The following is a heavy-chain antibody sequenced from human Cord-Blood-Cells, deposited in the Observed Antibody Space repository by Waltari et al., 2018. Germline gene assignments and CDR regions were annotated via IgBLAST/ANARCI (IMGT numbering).Heavy chain of an antibody. J-gene: IGHJ3*02. CDR1: GGSISSSSYY. D-gene: IGHD7-27*01. CDR3: ARQVLGISGIGVAFDI. CDR2: IYYSGST. V-gene: IGHV4-39*01. Sequence: QLQLQESGPGLVKPSETLSLNCTVSGGSISSSSYYWGWIRQPPGKGLEWIGSIYYSGSTYYNPSLKSRVTISVDTSKNQFSLKLSSVTATDTAVYYCARQVLGISGIGVAFDIWGQGTMVTVSS.